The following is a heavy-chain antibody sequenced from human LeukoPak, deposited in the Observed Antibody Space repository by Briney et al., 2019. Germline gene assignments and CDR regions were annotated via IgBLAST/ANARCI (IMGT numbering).Heavy chain of an antibody. V-gene: IGHV3-66*01. Sequence: SGGSLRLSCAASGLTVSSSYMSWFRQAPGEGLEWVSVFYPGGSTYYADSVTDRFSISRDNSKNTLYLQMNSLRAEDTAVYYCARDPRSGSYSGMDVWGQGTTVTVSS. D-gene: IGHD1-26*01. CDR1: GLTVSSSY. CDR2: FYPGGST. J-gene: IGHJ6*02. CDR3: ARDPRSGSYSGMDV.